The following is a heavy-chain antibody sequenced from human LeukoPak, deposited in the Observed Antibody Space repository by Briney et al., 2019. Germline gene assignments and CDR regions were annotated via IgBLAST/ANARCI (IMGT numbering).Heavy chain of an antibody. J-gene: IGHJ3*02. V-gene: IGHV4-59*12. CDR2: IYHSGST. Sequence: SETLSLTCTVSGGSISSYYWSWIRQPPGKGLEWIGYIYHSGSTYYNPSLKSRVTISVDRSKNQFSLKLSSVTAADTAVYYCARDSYLYGSGNYLGAFDIWGQGTMVTVSS. CDR1: GGSISSYY. D-gene: IGHD3-10*01. CDR3: ARDSYLYGSGNYLGAFDI.